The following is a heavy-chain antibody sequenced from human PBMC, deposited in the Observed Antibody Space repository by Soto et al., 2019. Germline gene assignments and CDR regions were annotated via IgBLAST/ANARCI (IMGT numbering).Heavy chain of an antibody. CDR3: ARLEGLLEWLGGWFDP. V-gene: IGHV4-39*01. CDR2: IYYSGST. CDR1: GGSISSSSYY. Sequence: SETLSLTCTVSGGSISSSSYYWGWIRQPPGKGLEWIGSIYYSGSTYYNPSLKSRVTISVDTSKNQFSLKLSSVTAADTAVYYCARLEGLLEWLGGWFDPWGQGTLVTVSS. D-gene: IGHD3-3*01. J-gene: IGHJ5*02.